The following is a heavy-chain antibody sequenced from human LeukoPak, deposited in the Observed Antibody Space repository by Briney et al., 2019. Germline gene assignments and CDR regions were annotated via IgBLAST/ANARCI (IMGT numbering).Heavy chain of an antibody. D-gene: IGHD3-16*01. V-gene: IGHV3-48*01. CDR1: GFTISDYW. J-gene: IGHJ3*02. Sequence: GGSLRLSCAASGFTISDYWMTWVRQAPGKGLEWVSYISRTSDIVSYADSVRGRFTISRDNAKNSLYLQMSSLRAEDTAVYYCARDYGYAFDTWGQGTMVTVSS. CDR2: ISRTSDIV. CDR3: ARDYGYAFDT.